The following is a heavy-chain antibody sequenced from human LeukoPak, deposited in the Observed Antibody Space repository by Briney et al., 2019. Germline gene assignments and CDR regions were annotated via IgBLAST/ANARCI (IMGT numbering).Heavy chain of an antibody. Sequence: ASVKVSCRASGNTFSSDDINWVRQAAGQGLEWMGWMHPSTGNTVFAQKFQGRVSMTIDTSINTAYLELISLISEDTAVYYCAASNYYATTTYRLWGQGTLVTVSS. D-gene: IGHD3-10*01. CDR2: MHPSTGNT. CDR1: GNTFSSDD. V-gene: IGHV1-8*02. J-gene: IGHJ4*02. CDR3: AASNYYATTTYRL.